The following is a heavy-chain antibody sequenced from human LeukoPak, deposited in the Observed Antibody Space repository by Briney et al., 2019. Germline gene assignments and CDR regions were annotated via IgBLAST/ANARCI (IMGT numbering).Heavy chain of an antibody. D-gene: IGHD6-13*01. CDR2: IYYSGST. J-gene: IGHJ4*02. CDR3: ARGGYSSSWYQILVTPFDY. Sequence: KASETLSLTCTVSGGSISSYYWSWIRQPPGKGLEWIGYIYYSGSTNYNPSLKSRVTISVDTSKNQFSLKLSSVTAADTAVYYCARGGYSSSWYQILVTPFDYWGQGTLVTVSS. CDR1: GGSISSYY. V-gene: IGHV4-59*01.